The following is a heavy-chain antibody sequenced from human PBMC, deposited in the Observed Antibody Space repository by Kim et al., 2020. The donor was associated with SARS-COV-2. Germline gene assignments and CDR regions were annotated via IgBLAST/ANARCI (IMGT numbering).Heavy chain of an antibody. CDR3: ARDRHMGYSSSPFDL. V-gene: IGHV3-48*03. D-gene: IGHD6-6*01. CDR1: GFMFSNYE. J-gene: IGHJ3*01. CDR2: IHSDGTTI. Sequence: GESLRLSCAASGFMFSNYEMIWVRQAPGKGLEWVSYIHSDGTTIKYADSVKDRFTSSRDNAKDSLYLQMNSLRVEDTAVYYCARDRHMGYSSSPFDLWGQ.